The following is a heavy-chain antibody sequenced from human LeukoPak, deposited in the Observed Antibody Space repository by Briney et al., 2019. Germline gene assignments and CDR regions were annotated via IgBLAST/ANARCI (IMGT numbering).Heavy chain of an antibody. CDR1: GFTFSSYS. Sequence: GRSLRLSCAASGFTFSSYSMNWVRQAPGKGLEWVSSISSSSSYIYYADSVKGRFTISRDNAKNSLYLQMNSLRAEDTAVYYCARDFAGDDYGDYIGWFDPWGQGTLVTVSS. J-gene: IGHJ5*02. D-gene: IGHD4-17*01. CDR3: ARDFAGDDYGDYIGWFDP. V-gene: IGHV3-21*01. CDR2: ISSSSSYI.